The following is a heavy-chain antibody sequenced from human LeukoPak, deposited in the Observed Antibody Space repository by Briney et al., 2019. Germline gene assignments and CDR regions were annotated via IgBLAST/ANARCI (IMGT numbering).Heavy chain of an antibody. CDR2: IYYSGST. Sequence: SETLSLTCTVSGGSIGSYYWSWVRQPPGKGLEWIGYIYYSGSTNYNPSLKSRVTISVDTSKNQFSLKLSSVTAADTAVYHCARGGRDGYRDYWGQGTLVTVSS. J-gene: IGHJ4*02. V-gene: IGHV4-59*01. D-gene: IGHD5-24*01. CDR3: ARGGRDGYRDY. CDR1: GGSIGSYY.